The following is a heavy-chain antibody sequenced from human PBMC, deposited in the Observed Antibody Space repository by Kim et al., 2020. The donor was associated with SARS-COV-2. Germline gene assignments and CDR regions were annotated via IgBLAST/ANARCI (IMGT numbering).Heavy chain of an antibody. CDR3: ARDREGTWDY. CDR2: NT. Sequence: NTNYAQKLQGRVTITTDTSTSTAYMELRSLRSDDTAVYYCARDREGTWDYWGQGTLVTVSS. J-gene: IGHJ4*02. D-gene: IGHD1-1*01. V-gene: IGHV1-18*01.